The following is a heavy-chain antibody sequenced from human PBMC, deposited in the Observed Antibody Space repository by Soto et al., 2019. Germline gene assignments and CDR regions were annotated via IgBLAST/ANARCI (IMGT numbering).Heavy chain of an antibody. CDR2: LSGSGGTT. D-gene: IGHD3-10*01. CDR3: AKAHGTYGPNWTDS. J-gene: IGHJ5*01. CDR1: GFTFSSYA. Sequence: PGGSLRLSCAASGFTFSSYAMSWVRQTPGKGLEWVSTLSGSGGTTYYADSVKGQFTISRDNSKSTLYLQMNSLRAEDTAVYYCAKAHGTYGPNWTDSWGQGTLVTVSS. V-gene: IGHV3-23*01.